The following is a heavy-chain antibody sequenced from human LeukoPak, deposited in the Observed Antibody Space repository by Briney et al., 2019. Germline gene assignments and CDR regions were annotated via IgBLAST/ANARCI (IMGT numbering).Heavy chain of an antibody. CDR2: IYYSGST. V-gene: IGHV4-59*01. CDR1: GGSISSYY. CDR3: ARAYYDSSGSYYVRWFDP. D-gene: IGHD3-22*01. J-gene: IGHJ5*02. Sequence: PSETLSLTCTVSGGSISSYYWSWIRQPPGKGLEWIGYIYYSGSTNYNPSLKSRVTISVDTSKNQFSLKLSSVTAADTAVYYCARAYYDSSGSYYVRWFDPWGQGTLVTVSS.